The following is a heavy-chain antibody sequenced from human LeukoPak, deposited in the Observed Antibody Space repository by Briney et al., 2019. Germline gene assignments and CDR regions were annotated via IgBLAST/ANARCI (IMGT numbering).Heavy chain of an antibody. CDR2: IYYSGST. V-gene: IGHV4-61*01. D-gene: IGHD1-26*01. CDR1: GGSVSSGSYY. Sequence: SETLSLTCTVSGGSVSSGSYYWSWIRQPPGKGLEWIGYIYYSGSTNYNPSLKSRVTILVDTSKNQFSLKVSSVTAADTAVHYCARGQYSGSCFDNWGQGSLVTVSS. J-gene: IGHJ4*02. CDR3: ARGQYSGSCFDN.